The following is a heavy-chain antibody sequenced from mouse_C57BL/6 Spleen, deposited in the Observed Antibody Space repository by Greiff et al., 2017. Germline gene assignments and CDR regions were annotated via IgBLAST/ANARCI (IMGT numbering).Heavy chain of an antibody. J-gene: IGHJ3*01. D-gene: IGHD1-1*01. CDR2: IRSKSNNYAT. V-gene: IGHV10-1*01. CDR1: GFSFNTYA. CDR3: VRGGSSSFAY. Sequence: EVHLVESGGGLVQPKGSLKLSCAASGFSFNTYAMNWVRQAPGKGLEWVARIRSKSNNYATYYADSVKDRFTISRDDSESMLYLQMNNLKTEDTAMYYCVRGGSSSFAYWGQGTLVTVSA.